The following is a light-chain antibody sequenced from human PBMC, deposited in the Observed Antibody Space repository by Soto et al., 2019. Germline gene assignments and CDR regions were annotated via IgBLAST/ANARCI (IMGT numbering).Light chain of an antibody. CDR1: QNVGTF. CDR2: DAF. Sequence: ELVLAQSPATLSLSPGERATLSCRASQNVGTFLPWYQQKPGQAPRLLIYDAFTRATGIPARFSGTGSGTDFTLTISSLEPEDFAVYYCQQRSDWPPLTFGGGTKVDIK. J-gene: IGKJ4*01. V-gene: IGKV3-11*01. CDR3: QQRSDWPPLT.